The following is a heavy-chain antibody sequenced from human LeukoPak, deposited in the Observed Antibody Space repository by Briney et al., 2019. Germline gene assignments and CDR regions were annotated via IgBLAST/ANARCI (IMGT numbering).Heavy chain of an antibody. V-gene: IGHV3-23*01. CDR1: GISLSNYA. CDR2: ISERGGST. Sequence: GGSLRLSCVVSGISLSNYAMTWVRQAPGKGLEWVSYISERGGSTTYADSVKGRFTISRDTSLNTLYLQMNNLRAEATAVYFGGKPGVVIRGIFVIGYHQGAYHYYFWGQGVPVTVSS. D-gene: IGHD3-10*01. J-gene: IGHJ6*01. CDR3: GKPGVVIRGIFVIGYHQGAYHYYF.